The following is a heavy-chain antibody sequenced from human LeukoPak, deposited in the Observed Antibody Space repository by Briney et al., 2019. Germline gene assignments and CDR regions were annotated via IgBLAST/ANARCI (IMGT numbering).Heavy chain of an antibody. CDR3: VRGYCSGATCYHFDY. D-gene: IGHD2-15*01. V-gene: IGHV4-59*01. J-gene: IGHJ4*02. CDR2: FYYSGSD. Sequence: SETLSLTCTVSGASIPSYYWNWIRQPPGKGLEWIGYFYYSGSDNYNPSLKSRITISVDTSKNQFSLKLSSVTAADTAVYYCVRGYCSGATCYHFDYWGQGTLVTVSS. CDR1: GASIPSYY.